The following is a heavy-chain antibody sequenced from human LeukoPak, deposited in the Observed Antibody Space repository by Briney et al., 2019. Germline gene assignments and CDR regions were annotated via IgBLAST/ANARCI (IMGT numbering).Heavy chain of an antibody. CDR1: GGSISSSSYY. CDR2: IYYSGST. Sequence: PSETLSLTCTVSGGSISSSSYYWGWIRQPPGKGLEWIGSIYYSGSTYYNPSLKSRVTISVDTSKNQSSLKLSSVTAADTAVYYCARSKYYYDSSVNTFDIWGRGTMVTVSS. D-gene: IGHD3-22*01. V-gene: IGHV4-39*01. J-gene: IGHJ3*02. CDR3: ARSKYYYDSSVNTFDI.